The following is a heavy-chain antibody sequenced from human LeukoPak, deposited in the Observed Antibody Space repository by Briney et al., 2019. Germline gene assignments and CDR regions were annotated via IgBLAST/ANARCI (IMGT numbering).Heavy chain of an antibody. D-gene: IGHD3-16*01. CDR3: VRDQDYAFDY. CDR2: IGYSGRPI. V-gene: IGHV3-48*02. CDR1: GFTFSNYN. J-gene: IGHJ4*02. Sequence: GGSLRLSCAASGFTFSNYNMNWVRQAPGKGLEWISYIGYSGRPIYYADSVKGRFTISRDNAKNSLSLQMNSLRDEDTAVYYCVRDQDYAFDYWGQGTLVTVSS.